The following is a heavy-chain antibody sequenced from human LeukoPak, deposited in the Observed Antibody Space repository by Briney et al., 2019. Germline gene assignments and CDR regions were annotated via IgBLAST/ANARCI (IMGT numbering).Heavy chain of an antibody. CDR3: ARDHYDILTGYYRGLYY. D-gene: IGHD3-9*01. Sequence: SVKVSFKASGGTFSSYAISWVRQAPGQGLEWMGGIIPIFGTANYAQKFQGRVTITTDESTSTAYMELSSLRSEDTAVYYCARDHYDILTGYYRGLYYWGQGTLVTVSS. V-gene: IGHV1-69*05. CDR1: GGTFSSYA. CDR2: IIPIFGTA. J-gene: IGHJ4*02.